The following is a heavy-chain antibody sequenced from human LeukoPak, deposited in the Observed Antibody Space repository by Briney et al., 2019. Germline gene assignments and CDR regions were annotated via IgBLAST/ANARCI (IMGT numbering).Heavy chain of an antibody. CDR3: ASYYGSGSYYDFDY. CDR2: IIPIFGTA. Sequence: SVKVSCKASGGTFSSYAISWVRQAPGQGLEWMGGIIPIFGTANYAQKFQGRVTITADESTSTAYVELSSLRSEDTAVYYCASYYGSGSYYDFDYWGQGTLVTVSS. J-gene: IGHJ4*02. V-gene: IGHV1-69*01. CDR1: GGTFSSYA. D-gene: IGHD3-10*01.